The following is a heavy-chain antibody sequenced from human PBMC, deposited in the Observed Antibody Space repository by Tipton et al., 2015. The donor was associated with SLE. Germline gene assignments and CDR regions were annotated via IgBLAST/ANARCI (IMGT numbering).Heavy chain of an antibody. D-gene: IGHD5-18*01. CDR1: GFTFSSYG. J-gene: IGHJ4*02. V-gene: IGHV3-30*19. Sequence: SLRLSCAASGFTFSSYGMHWVRQAPGKGLEWVAVISYDGSNKYYADSVKGRFTISRDNSKNTLYLQMNSLRAEDTAVYYCARDSRQIQLWLVYWGQGTLVTVSS. CDR3: ARDSRQIQLWLVY. CDR2: ISYDGSNK.